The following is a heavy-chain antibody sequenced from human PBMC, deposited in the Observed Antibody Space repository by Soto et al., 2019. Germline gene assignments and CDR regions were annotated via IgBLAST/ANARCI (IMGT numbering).Heavy chain of an antibody. CDR3: AKDWRESLPGDAFDI. CDR1: GFTFSSCA. V-gene: IGHV3-30*18. J-gene: IGHJ3*02. D-gene: IGHD3-10*01. Sequence: GGSLRLSCAASGFTFSSCAMGWVRQAPGKGLEWVGGITYDGSNKFYADSVKGRFTISRENSKNTLYLQMDSLRVEDAAVYYCAKDWRESLPGDAFDIWGQGTMVTVSS. CDR2: ITYDGSNK.